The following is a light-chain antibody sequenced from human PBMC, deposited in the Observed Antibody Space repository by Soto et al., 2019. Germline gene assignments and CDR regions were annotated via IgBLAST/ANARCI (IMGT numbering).Light chain of an antibody. CDR3: TSWTTSTTMK. J-gene: IGLJ2*01. CDR1: SNDVGAYNY. V-gene: IGLV2-14*01. Sequence: QSALTQPASVSGSPGQSMTISCTGTSNDVGAYNYVSWYQQHPGKAPKLMIYDVNIRPSGVSNRFSGSKSGNTASLTISGLQAEDEADYYCTSWTTSTTMKFGGGTKLTVL. CDR2: DVN.